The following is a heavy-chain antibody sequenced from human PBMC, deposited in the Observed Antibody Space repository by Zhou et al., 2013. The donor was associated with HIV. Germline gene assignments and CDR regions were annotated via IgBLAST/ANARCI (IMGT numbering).Heavy chain of an antibody. J-gene: IGHJ5*02. CDR2: IIPILGIA. V-gene: IGHV1-69*04. CDR1: GGTFSSYG. D-gene: IGHD6-13*01. Sequence: QVQLVQSGAEVKKPGSSVKVSCKASGGTFSSYGISWVRQAPGQGLEWMGRIIPILGIANYAQKFQGRVTITADKSTSTAYMELSSLRSEDTAVYYCARVGASIAAAGTWFDPWGQGTLVTVSS. CDR3: ARVGASIAAAGTWFDP.